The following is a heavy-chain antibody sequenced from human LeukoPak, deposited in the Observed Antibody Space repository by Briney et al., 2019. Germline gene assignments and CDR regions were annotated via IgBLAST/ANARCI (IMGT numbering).Heavy chain of an antibody. V-gene: IGHV4-59*12. CDR1: DGSINSYY. Sequence: PSETLSLTCSVSDGSINSYYWNWIRRPPGKGLEWIGYIYYNGNTNYSPSLKSRVTMSVDTSKNQISLKLSSVTAADTAVYYCARVVGYSSSWYGYYYYYGMDVWGQGTTVTVSS. CDR2: IYYNGNT. CDR3: ARVVGYSSSWYGYYYYYGMDV. J-gene: IGHJ6*02. D-gene: IGHD6-13*01.